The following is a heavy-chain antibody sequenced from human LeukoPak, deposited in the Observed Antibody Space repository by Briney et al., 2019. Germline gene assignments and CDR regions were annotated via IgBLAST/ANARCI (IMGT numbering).Heavy chain of an antibody. J-gene: IGHJ3*02. Sequence: QPGGSLRLSCAASGSTFSSYWMHWVRQAPGKGLVWVSRINSDGSSTSYADSVKGRFTISRDNAKNTLYLQMNSLRAEDTAVYYCARVIELGIAAAGDAFDIWGQGTMVTVSS. D-gene: IGHD6-13*01. CDR3: ARVIELGIAAAGDAFDI. CDR2: INSDGSST. CDR1: GSTFSSYW. V-gene: IGHV3-74*01.